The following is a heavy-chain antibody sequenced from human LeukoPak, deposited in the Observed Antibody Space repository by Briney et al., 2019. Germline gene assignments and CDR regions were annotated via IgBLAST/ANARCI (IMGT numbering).Heavy chain of an antibody. V-gene: IGHV3-48*01. CDR3: AKDIPNWNPNPRDY. D-gene: IGHD1-1*01. CDR2: ISSGSNTI. J-gene: IGHJ4*02. CDR1: GFTFSTYS. Sequence: PGGSLRLSCAASGFTFSTYSMNWVRQAPGKGLEWVSYISSGSNTIYYGDSVKGRFTISRDNAKNSLYLQMNSLRAEDTAVYYCAKDIPNWNPNPRDYWGQGTLVTVSS.